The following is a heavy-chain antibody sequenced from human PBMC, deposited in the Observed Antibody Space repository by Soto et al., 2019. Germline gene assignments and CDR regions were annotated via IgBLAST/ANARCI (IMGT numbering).Heavy chain of an antibody. CDR3: ARLPFPWGWFDP. J-gene: IGHJ5*02. CDR2: ISGSGRTI. V-gene: IGHV3-11*01. D-gene: IGHD3-16*01. CDR1: GIVFSDY. Sequence: QVQLVESGGGLVKPGGSLRLSCAASGIVFSDYMRCVRQAPGKGVEWLSYISGSGRTIYSADSVKGRFTISRDNATNSLYLQMNNVRTEDTAVYYCARLPFPWGWFDPWGQGTLVTVSS.